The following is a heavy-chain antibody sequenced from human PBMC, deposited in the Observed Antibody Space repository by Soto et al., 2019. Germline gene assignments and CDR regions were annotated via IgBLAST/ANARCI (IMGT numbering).Heavy chain of an antibody. J-gene: IGHJ5*02. CDR3: ARCWTRDWLLRAPNWFDP. D-gene: IGHD3-9*01. V-gene: IGHV4-31*03. Sequence: SETLSLTCTVSGGSISSGGYYWSWIRQHPGKGLEWIGYIYYSGSTYYNPSLKSRVTISVDTSKNQFSLKLSSVTAADTAVYYCARCWTRDWLLRAPNWFDPWGQGTLVTVSS. CDR2: IYYSGST. CDR1: GGSISSGGYY.